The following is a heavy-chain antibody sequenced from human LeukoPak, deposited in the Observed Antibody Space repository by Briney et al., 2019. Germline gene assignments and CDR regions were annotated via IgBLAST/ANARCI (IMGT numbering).Heavy chain of an antibody. CDR2: IYPGDSDA. V-gene: IGHV5-51*01. D-gene: IGHD2-2*01. Sequence: HGESLKLSGTGSGYTFSNYWIGWVRQMPGKGLEWMGIIYPGDSDATYSPSFRGQVTFSVDESRTTVYLEWTSLKASDTAMYFFARESETSRRFYSPWGQGTLVTVSS. CDR1: GYTFSNYW. J-gene: IGHJ5*02. CDR3: ARESETSRRFYSP.